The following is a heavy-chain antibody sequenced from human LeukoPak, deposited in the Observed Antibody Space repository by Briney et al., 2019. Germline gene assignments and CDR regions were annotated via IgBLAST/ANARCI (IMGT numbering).Heavy chain of an antibody. CDR2: INPNSGGT. CDR3: ARVGGGYSYGNYYYYGMDV. CDR1: GYTFTGYY. Sequence: GASVKVSCKASGYTFTGYYMHWVRQAPGQGLEWMGWINPNSGGTNYAQKFQGRVTMTRDTSISTAYMELSSLRSEDTAVYYCARVGGGYSYGNYYYYGMDVWGQGTTVTVSS. J-gene: IGHJ6*02. D-gene: IGHD5-18*01. V-gene: IGHV1-2*02.